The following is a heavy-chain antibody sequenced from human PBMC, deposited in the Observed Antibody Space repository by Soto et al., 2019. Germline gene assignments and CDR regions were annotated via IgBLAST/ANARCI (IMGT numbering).Heavy chain of an antibody. CDR3: ASMGYHYGSGSYPLDY. D-gene: IGHD3-10*01. V-gene: IGHV4-59*08. CDR2: IYNSGST. Sequence: QVQLQESGPGLVKPSETLSLTCTVSGGSISSYYWTWIRQPPGKGLEWIGFIYNSGSTHYNPSLRSRVAISVDTSKNQFSLKLRSVTAADTAVYYGASMGYHYGSGSYPLDYWGQGTLVTVSS. CDR1: GGSISSYY. J-gene: IGHJ4*02.